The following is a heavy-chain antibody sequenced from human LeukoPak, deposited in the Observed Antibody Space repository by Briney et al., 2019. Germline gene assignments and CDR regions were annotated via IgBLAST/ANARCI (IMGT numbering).Heavy chain of an antibody. D-gene: IGHD6-19*01. Sequence: GRSLRLSCATSGFTFSSYGLHWVRQAPGKGLEWVAVIYYDGSNKFYADSVKGRFSISRDNSKNTLYLEMNSLRVEDTAVHYCAKDWVSRGWASNNQFDYWGQGTLVTVSS. CDR1: GFTFSSYG. J-gene: IGHJ4*02. V-gene: IGHV3-33*06. CDR2: IYYDGSNK. CDR3: AKDWVSRGWASNNQFDY.